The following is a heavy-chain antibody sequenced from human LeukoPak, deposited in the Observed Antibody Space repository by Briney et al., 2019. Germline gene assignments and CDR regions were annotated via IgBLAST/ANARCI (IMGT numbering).Heavy chain of an antibody. CDR3: ARDRGITIFGVVIAEYYYYMDV. V-gene: IGHV3-7*01. D-gene: IGHD3-3*01. J-gene: IGHJ6*03. CDR2: IKQDGSEK. Sequence: PGGSLRLSCAASGFTFSSYWMSWVRQAPGKGLEWVANIKQDGSEKYYVDSVKGRFTISRDNAKNSLYLQMNSLRAEDTAVYYCARDRGITIFGVVIAEYYYYMDVWGKGTTVTVSS. CDR1: GFTFSSYW.